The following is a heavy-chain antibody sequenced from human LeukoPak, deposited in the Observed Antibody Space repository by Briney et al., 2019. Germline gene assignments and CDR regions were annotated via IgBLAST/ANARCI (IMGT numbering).Heavy chain of an antibody. D-gene: IGHD2-15*01. CDR1: GFTFDDYP. CDR3: AKGLTFSGGTLGN. V-gene: IGHV3-43*01. CDR2: ISWDGGVT. Sequence: GGSLRLSCAVSGFTFDDYPMHWVRQAPGKGLEWVSLISWDGGVTYYADSVKGRFTISRDNSKNSLYLQMNSLRTEDTALYYCAKGLTFSGGTLGNWGQGTLVTVSS. J-gene: IGHJ4*02.